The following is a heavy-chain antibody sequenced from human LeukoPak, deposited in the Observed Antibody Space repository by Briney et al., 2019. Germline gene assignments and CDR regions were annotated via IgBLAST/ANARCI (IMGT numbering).Heavy chain of an antibody. CDR3: ARCGYDYIWGSYRQYYFDH. CDR1: GGSISSSSYY. CDR2: IYYSGST. Sequence: SETLSLTCTVSGGSISSSSYYWGWIRQPPGKGLEWIGSIYYSGSTYYNPSLKSRVTISVDTSKNQFSLKLSSVTAADTAVYYCARCGYDYIWGSYRQYYFDHWGQGTLVTVSS. D-gene: IGHD3-16*02. V-gene: IGHV4-39*01. J-gene: IGHJ4*02.